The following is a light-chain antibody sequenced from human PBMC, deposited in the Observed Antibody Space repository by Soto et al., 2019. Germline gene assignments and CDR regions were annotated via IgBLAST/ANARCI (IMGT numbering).Light chain of an antibody. CDR3: QEHGSSPRT. CDR1: QSLSSNY. J-gene: IGKJ1*01. Sequence: EILMTQSPATLSLSPGERATLSCRASQSLSSNYLAWYLQRPGQAPRLLIFGASTRATGIPDRFSGSGSGTDFTLTISRLEPEDFAVYYCQEHGSSPRTFGQGTKVDI. CDR2: GAS. V-gene: IGKV3-20*01.